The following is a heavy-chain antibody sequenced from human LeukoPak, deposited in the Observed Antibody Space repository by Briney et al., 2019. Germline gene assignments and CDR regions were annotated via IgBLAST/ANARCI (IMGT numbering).Heavy chain of an antibody. CDR1: GYNFTSYW. D-gene: IGHD4-17*01. V-gene: IGHV5-51*01. Sequence: GESLKISCKGSGYNFTSYWIGWVRQMPGKGLEWMGIIYGADSDTRYSPSFQGQVTISADKSINTAYLQWSSLKASDTAMYYCARWGETTVTTVDPRGAFDLWGQGTMVTVSP. CDR2: IYGADSDT. CDR3: ARWGETTVTTVDPRGAFDL. J-gene: IGHJ3*01.